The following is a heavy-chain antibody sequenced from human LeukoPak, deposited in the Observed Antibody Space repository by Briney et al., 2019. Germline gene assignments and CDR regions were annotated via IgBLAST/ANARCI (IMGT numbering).Heavy chain of an antibody. J-gene: IGHJ3*02. CDR3: AKNYYDSSGLSDINAFDI. Sequence: PSETLSLTCAVYGGSFSGYYWSWIRQPPGKGLEWIGEINHSGSTNYNPSLKSRVTISVDTSKNQFSLKLSSVTAADTAVYYCAKNYYDSSGLSDINAFDIWGQGTMVTVSS. V-gene: IGHV4-34*01. D-gene: IGHD3-22*01. CDR1: GGSFSGYY. CDR2: INHSGST.